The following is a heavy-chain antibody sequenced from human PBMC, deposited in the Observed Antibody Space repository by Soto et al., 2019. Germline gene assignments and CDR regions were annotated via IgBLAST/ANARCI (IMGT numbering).Heavy chain of an antibody. D-gene: IGHD1-26*01. V-gene: IGHV3-23*01. J-gene: IGHJ4*02. CDR3: AKEGWELGENDY. CDR1: GFTFADYA. CDR2: IRGSGRST. Sequence: EVQLLQSGGGLVKTGGSLRLSCAGSGFTFADYAMNWVRQAPGKGLEWVSAIRGSGRSTYYADSVKGRFTISRDNSKHTLYLEMSSLRADDTAVYYCAKEGWELGENDYWGQGTLVTVSS.